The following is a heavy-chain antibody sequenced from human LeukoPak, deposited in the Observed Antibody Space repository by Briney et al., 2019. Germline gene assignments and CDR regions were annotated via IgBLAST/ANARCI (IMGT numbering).Heavy chain of an antibody. J-gene: IGHJ1*01. V-gene: IGHV3-53*01. CDR2: IYSDGST. D-gene: IGHD5/OR15-5a*01. CDR3: SFGSVWTGFFQY. Sequence: PGGSLRLSCAASGFTISSNQMSWVRQAPGKGLEWVSAIYSDGSTYYADSVKGRFTISRDNSKNTLYLQMNSLIVEDTAVYFCSFGSVWTGFFQYWGQGTLVTVSS. CDR1: GFTISSNQ.